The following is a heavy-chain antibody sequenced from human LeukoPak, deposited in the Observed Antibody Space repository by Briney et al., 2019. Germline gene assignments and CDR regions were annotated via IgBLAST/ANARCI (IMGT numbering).Heavy chain of an antibody. J-gene: IGHJ4*02. CDR3: ARSSGSYLLSDY. CDR2: ISAYNGNT. D-gene: IGHD1-26*01. Sequence: ASVKVSCKASGYTFTSYGISWVRQAPGQGLEWMGWISAYNGNTNYAQRLQGRVTMTTDTSTSTAHMELRSLRSDDTAVYYCARSSGSYLLSDYWGQGTLVTVSS. V-gene: IGHV1-18*01. CDR1: GYTFTSYG.